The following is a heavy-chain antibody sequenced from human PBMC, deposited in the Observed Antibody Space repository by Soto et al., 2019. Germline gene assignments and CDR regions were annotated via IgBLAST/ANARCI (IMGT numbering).Heavy chain of an antibody. Sequence: GGSLRLSCAASGFTFSSYAMHWVRQAPGKGLEWVAVISYDGSNKYYADSVKGRFTISRDNSKNTLYLQMNSLRAEDTAVYYCARSRLLGRYYFDYWGQGTLVTVSS. CDR1: GFTFSSYA. D-gene: IGHD1-26*01. J-gene: IGHJ4*02. CDR2: ISYDGSNK. CDR3: ARSRLLGRYYFDY. V-gene: IGHV3-30*14.